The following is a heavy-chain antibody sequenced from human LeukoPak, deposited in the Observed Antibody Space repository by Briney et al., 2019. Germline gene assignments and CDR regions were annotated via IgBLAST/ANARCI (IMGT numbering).Heavy chain of an antibody. V-gene: IGHV3-48*03. D-gene: IGHD2-15*01. CDR1: GFTFSSYA. CDR2: ITSSGSTI. CDR3: ARGEVVTASLPDFYYYYKDV. J-gene: IGHJ6*03. Sequence: GGSLRLSCAASGFTFSSYAMNWVRQAPGKGLEWVSYITSSGSTIYYADSVKGRFTISRDNAKNSLYLQMNSLRAEDTAVYYCARGEVVTASLPDFYYYYKDVWGKGTTVTISS.